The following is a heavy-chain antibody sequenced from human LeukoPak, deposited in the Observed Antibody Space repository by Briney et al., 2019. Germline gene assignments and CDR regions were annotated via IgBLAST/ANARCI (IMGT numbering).Heavy chain of an antibody. Sequence: GGSLRLSCAASGFTFSSYGMHWVRQAPGKGLEWVAFIRYDGSNKYYADSVKGRFTISRDDSKNTLYLQMNSLRAEDTAVYYCAKDEYYYGSGPPHNWFDPWGQGTLVTVSS. D-gene: IGHD3-10*01. CDR2: IRYDGSNK. CDR3: AKDEYYYGSGPPHNWFDP. CDR1: GFTFSSYG. V-gene: IGHV3-30*02. J-gene: IGHJ5*02.